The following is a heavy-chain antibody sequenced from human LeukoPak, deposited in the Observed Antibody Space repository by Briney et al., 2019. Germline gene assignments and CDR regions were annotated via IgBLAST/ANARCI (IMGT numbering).Heavy chain of an antibody. CDR2: IKQDGSEK. Sequence: GGSLRLSCAASGFTFSSYWMSWVRQAPGKGLEWVANIKQDGSEKYYVDSVKGRFTISRDNAKNSLYLQMNSLRAEDTAVYCCARVGPGRSTSCFPYWGQGTLVTVSS. J-gene: IGHJ4*02. D-gene: IGHD2-2*01. CDR3: ARVGPGRSTSCFPY. V-gene: IGHV3-7*01. CDR1: GFTFSSYW.